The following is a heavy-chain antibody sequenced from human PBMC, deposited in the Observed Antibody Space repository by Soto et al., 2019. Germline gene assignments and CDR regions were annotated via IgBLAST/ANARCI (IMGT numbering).Heavy chain of an antibody. Sequence: QVQLQESGPGLLKPSETLSLTCTVSGGSISRYYWSWIRQPPGKGLEWIGYVYYSGSTNYNPALQSRVTISVDASKKHFSMKLSYVTAADTAVYYCASGTYSGSILTVEQYGMDVWGQGTTVTVS. CDR3: ASGTYSGSILTVEQYGMDV. CDR2: VYYSGST. D-gene: IGHD6-6*01. CDR1: GGSISRYY. V-gene: IGHV4-59*13. J-gene: IGHJ6*02.